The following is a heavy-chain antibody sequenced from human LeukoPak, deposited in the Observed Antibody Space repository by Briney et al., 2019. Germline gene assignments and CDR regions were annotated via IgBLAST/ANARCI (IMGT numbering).Heavy chain of an antibody. CDR2: IYYSGST. D-gene: IGHD3-22*01. CDR1: GGSISSSSYY. CDR3: ARDGAGDSSGKYYFDF. J-gene: IGHJ4*02. V-gene: IGHV4-39*07. Sequence: SETLSLTCTVSGGSISSSSYYWGWIRQPPGKGLERIGSIYYSGSTYYNPSLKSRVTISLDTSKNQFSLKLSSVTAADTAVYYCARDGAGDSSGKYYFDFWGQGTLVTVSS.